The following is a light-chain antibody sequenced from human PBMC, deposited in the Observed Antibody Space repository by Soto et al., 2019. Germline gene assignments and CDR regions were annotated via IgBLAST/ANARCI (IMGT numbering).Light chain of an antibody. CDR2: GAS. J-gene: IGKJ1*01. CDR3: QQYGSSPPWT. V-gene: IGKV3-20*01. Sequence: DIVLTQSPGTLSLSPGERATLSCRASQSVSSNYLAWHQQKPGQATRLLIYGASSRATGIPDRFSGSGSGTDFTLTISRLEPEDFAVYFCQQYGSSPPWTFGQGTKVEI. CDR1: QSVSSNY.